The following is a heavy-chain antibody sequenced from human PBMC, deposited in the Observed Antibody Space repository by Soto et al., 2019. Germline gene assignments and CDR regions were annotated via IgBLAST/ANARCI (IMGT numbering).Heavy chain of an antibody. V-gene: IGHV1-46*02. J-gene: IGHJ4*02. CDR1: GRTFNSYL. CDR2: INPSGDVT. D-gene: IGHD5-12*01. Sequence: QVQLVQSGAEVKEPGASVKVSCKASGRTFNSYLIHWVRLAPGQGLEWMGIINPSGDVTRFAQKFLGRVTMTRDKSTSTVYMELSRLRSEDTAVYYCATGSGATIIFWGQGTLVTVSS. CDR3: ATGSGATIIF.